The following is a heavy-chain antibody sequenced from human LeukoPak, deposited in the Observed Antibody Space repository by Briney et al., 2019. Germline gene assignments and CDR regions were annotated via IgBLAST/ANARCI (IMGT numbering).Heavy chain of an antibody. D-gene: IGHD3-10*01. CDR2: ISYSGST. V-gene: IGHV4-39*07. J-gene: IGHJ4*02. CDR1: GDSISSSNYY. CDR3: ARDHPAGRYFDY. Sequence: SETLSLTCFVSGDSISSSNYYWDWIRQPPGKGLEWIGSISYSGSTYYNPSLKSRVTISVDTSKNQFSLKLSSVTAADTAVYYCARDHPAGRYFDYWGQGTLVTVSS.